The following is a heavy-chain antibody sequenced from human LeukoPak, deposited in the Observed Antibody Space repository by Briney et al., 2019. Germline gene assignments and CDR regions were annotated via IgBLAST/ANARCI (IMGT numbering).Heavy chain of an antibody. CDR1: GFTFSSYA. Sequence: GGSLRPSCAASGFTFSSYATSWVRQAPGKGLEWVSAITGSGGSTYYADSVKGRFTISRDNPKNTLYLQMNSLRAEDTAVYYCAKVRASSESPSYWGQGTLVTVSS. J-gene: IGHJ4*02. D-gene: IGHD3-10*01. V-gene: IGHV3-23*01. CDR2: ITGSGGST. CDR3: AKVRASSESPSY.